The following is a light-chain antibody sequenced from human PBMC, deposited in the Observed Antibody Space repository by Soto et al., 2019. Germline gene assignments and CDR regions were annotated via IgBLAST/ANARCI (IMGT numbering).Light chain of an antibody. J-gene: IGLJ1*01. V-gene: IGLV2-23*01. CDR1: SSDVGSYNL. Sequence: QSALTQPASVSGSPGQWITISCTGTSSDVGSYNLVSWYQQHPGKAPRLMIYEGSKRPSGVSNRFSGSKSGNTASLTISGLQAEDEADYYCCSYAGSSTYVFGNGTKVTVL. CDR2: EGS. CDR3: CSYAGSSTYV.